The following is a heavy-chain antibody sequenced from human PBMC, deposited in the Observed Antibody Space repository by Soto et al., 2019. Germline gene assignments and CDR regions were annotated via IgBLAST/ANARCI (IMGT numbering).Heavy chain of an antibody. J-gene: IGHJ4*02. CDR1: GFTFSSSA. CDR2: ISGSGGST. Sequence: EVQLLESGGGLAQPGGSLRLSSAASGFTFSSSAMSWVRQAPGKGLEGVSGISGSGGSTYYADSVKGRFTISRDNCKNTLYLQMNSLRAEDTAVYYCAKDTAMVLYYFDYWGQGTLVTVSS. V-gene: IGHV3-23*01. CDR3: AKDTAMVLYYFDY. D-gene: IGHD5-18*01.